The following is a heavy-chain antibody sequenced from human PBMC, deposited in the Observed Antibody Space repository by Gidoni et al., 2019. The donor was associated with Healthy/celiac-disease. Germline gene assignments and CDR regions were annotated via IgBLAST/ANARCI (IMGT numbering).Heavy chain of an antibody. D-gene: IGHD5-18*01. CDR3: AGGTATDY. CDR2: IHHSGST. V-gene: IGHV4-34*01. Sequence: QVQLQQWGAGLLKHAETLSLTCAVYGGSFSGYYWSWIRQPPGKGLEWIGEIHHSGSTNYNPSLKRRVTISVDTSKHPFSLKLSSVTASATAVYYCAGGTATDYWGQGTLVPVSS. J-gene: IGHJ4*02. CDR1: GGSFSGYY.